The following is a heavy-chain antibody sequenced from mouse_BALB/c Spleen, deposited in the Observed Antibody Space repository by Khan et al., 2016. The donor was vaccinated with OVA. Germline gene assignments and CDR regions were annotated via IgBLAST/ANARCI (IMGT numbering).Heavy chain of an antibody. CDR1: GYSITSGYG. J-gene: IGHJ2*01. Sequence: EVQFQESGPGLVKPSQSLSLTCTVTGYSITSGYGWTWIRQFPGNKLEWMGYISYSGSTNYNPSLKSRISITRDTSKNQFFLQLNSVTTEDTATYYCARTARKKYWGQGTTLTVSS. CDR2: ISYSGST. V-gene: IGHV3-2*02. D-gene: IGHD1-2*01. CDR3: ARTARKKY.